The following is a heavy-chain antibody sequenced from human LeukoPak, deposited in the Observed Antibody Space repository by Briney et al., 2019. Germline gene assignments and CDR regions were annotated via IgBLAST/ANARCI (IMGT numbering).Heavy chain of an antibody. Sequence: PSETLSLTCTVSGGSISTYYWSWLRQPPGRGLEWIGYIYYSGYTNYNPSLKSRVTISVDTSKNQFSLKLSSVTAADTAVYYCARVRSGIVVVPAAMPLPVVFDYWGQGTLVTVSS. CDR1: GGSISTYY. V-gene: IGHV4-59*08. CDR3: ARVRSGIVVVPAAMPLPVVFDY. D-gene: IGHD2-2*01. J-gene: IGHJ4*02. CDR2: IYYSGYT.